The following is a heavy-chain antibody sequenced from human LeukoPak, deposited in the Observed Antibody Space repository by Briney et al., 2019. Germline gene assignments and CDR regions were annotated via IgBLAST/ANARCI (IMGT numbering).Heavy chain of an antibody. V-gene: IGHV1-2*02. D-gene: IGHD3-10*01. CDR1: GYTFTGYY. J-gene: IGHJ5*02. Sequence: ASVKVSCKASGYTFTGYYMHWVRQAPGQGLEWMGWINPNSGGTNYAQKFQGRVTMTRDTSISTAYMELSTLSSDDTAVYYCARDYPYGSGSYYFDPWGQGTLVTVSS. CDR2: INPNSGGT. CDR3: ARDYPYGSGSYYFDP.